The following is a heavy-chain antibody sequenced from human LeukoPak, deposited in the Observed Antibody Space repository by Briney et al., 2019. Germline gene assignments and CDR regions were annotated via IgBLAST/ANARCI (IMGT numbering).Heavy chain of an antibody. CDR2: IYPGDSDT. D-gene: IGHD3-22*01. J-gene: IGHJ3*02. CDR1: GYSFISYW. Sequence: GESLKIPCKGSGYSFISYWIGWVRQMPGKGLEWMGIIYPGDSDTRYSPSFQGQVTISADKSISTAYLQWSSLKASDTAMYFCARRPGPYDSSGPNAFDIWGPGTMVTVSS. V-gene: IGHV5-51*01. CDR3: ARRPGPYDSSGPNAFDI.